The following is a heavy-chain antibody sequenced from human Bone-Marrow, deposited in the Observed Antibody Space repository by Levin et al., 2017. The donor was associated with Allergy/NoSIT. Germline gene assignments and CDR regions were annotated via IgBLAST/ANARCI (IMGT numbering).Heavy chain of an antibody. CDR3: ARALLATSATTVGLSHAEYFQQ. J-gene: IGHJ1*01. CDR1: GFTFSDYD. Sequence: GGSLRLSCAVSGFTFSDYDMSWIRQAPGKGLEWVSVITNSGAMHYADSVKGRFTISRDNFKHSVFLQMNSLRVEDTAVYYCARALLATSATTVGLSHAEYFQQWGQGTLVTVSS. D-gene: IGHD4-23*01. CDR2: ITNSGAM. V-gene: IGHV3-11*01.